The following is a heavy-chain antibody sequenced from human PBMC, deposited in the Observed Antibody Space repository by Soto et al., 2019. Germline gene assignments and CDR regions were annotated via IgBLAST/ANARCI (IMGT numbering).Heavy chain of an antibody. Sequence: LVNPTETLTLTCTVSGFSLSNARMGVSWIRQPPGKALEWLAHIFSNDEKSYSTSLKSRLTISKDTSKSQVVLTMTNMDPVDTATYYCARGSSYYDFWSGYYRYYFDYWGQGTLVTVSS. V-gene: IGHV2-26*01. CDR2: IFSNDEK. D-gene: IGHD3-3*01. J-gene: IGHJ4*02. CDR3: ARGSSYYDFWSGYYRYYFDY. CDR1: GFSLSNARMG.